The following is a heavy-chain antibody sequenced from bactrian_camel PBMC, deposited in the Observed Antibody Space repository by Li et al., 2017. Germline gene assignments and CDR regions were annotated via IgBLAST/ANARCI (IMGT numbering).Heavy chain of an antibody. Sequence: QVQLVESGGGSVQAGGSLRLSCVGSGYTYSRNCMGWFRQAPGKGLEWVSTINRGGYTTYYADSVKGRFTVSRDNAKNTIYLQLNSLKTEDTAMYYCTKDSTDGGWASTYWGQGTQVTVS. D-gene: IGHD7*01. CDR3: TKDSTDGGWASTY. J-gene: IGHJ4*01. V-gene: IGHV3S1*01. CDR1: GYTYSRNC. CDR2: INRGGYTT.